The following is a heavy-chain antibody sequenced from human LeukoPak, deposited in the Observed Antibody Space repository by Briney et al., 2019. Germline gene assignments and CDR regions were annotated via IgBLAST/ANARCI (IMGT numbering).Heavy chain of an antibody. D-gene: IGHD5-18*01. J-gene: IGHJ4*02. CDR3: ARDRSFGYGSHFDY. V-gene: IGHV6-1*01. CDR1: GDSVSSNSAA. CDR2: TFYRSKWNN. Sequence: SRTLSLTCAISGDSVSSNSAAWNWLRQSPSSGLEWLGRTFYRSKWNNDYAVSVKGRITINPDTSKNHFYLQLNSVTPEDTAVYYCARDRSFGYGSHFDYWGQGTLVTVSS.